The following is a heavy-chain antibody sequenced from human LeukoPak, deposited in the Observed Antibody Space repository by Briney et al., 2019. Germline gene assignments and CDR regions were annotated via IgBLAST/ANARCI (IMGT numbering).Heavy chain of an antibody. Sequence: SETLSLTCTVSGGSVSSSNYYWGWIRQPPGKGLEWIGSIHYSGSSYYNPSLKSRVTISVYSSKKQFSLKLSSVTAADTAVCYCARGSLTGALTFDYWGQGTLVTVSS. J-gene: IGHJ4*02. V-gene: IGHV4-39*01. CDR1: GGSVSSSNYY. CDR3: ARGSLTGALTFDY. CDR2: IHYSGSS. D-gene: IGHD2-15*01.